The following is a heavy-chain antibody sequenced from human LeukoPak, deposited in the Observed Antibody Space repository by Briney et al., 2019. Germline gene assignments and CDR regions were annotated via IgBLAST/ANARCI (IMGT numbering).Heavy chain of an antibody. J-gene: IGHJ4*02. V-gene: IGHV4-39*01. CDR3: ARAGLGYCSGGSCPQYYFDY. CDR1: GGSISSSSYY. D-gene: IGHD2-15*01. Sequence: PSETLSLTCTVSGGSISSSSYYWGWIRQPPGKGLEWIGSIYYSGSTYYNPSLKSRVTISVDTSKNQFSLKLSSMTAADTAVYYCARAGLGYCSGGSCPQYYFDYWGPGTRVAVSS. CDR2: IYYSGST.